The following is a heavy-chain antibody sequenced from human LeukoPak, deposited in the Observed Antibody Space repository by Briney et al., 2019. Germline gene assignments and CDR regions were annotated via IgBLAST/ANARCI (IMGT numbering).Heavy chain of an antibody. J-gene: IGHJ6*03. Sequence: ASVKVSCKASGYTFTSYDINWVRQATGQGLEGMGWMNPNSGNTGYAQKFQGRVTMTRNTSISTAYMELSSLRSEDTAVYYCARAGVPAANRPVKRNYYYYYMDVWGKGTTVTVSS. CDR3: ARAGVPAANRPVKRNYYYYYMDV. CDR2: MNPNSGNT. D-gene: IGHD2-2*01. CDR1: GYTFTSYD. V-gene: IGHV1-8*01.